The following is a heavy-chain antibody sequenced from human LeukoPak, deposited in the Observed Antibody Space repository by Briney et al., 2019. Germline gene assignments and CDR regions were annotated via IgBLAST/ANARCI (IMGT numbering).Heavy chain of an antibody. CDR3: AREYCDTTSCYFPDY. CDR1: GYTFTSFG. D-gene: IGHD2-2*01. V-gene: IGHV1-18*01. CDR2: SSTYNDNT. J-gene: IGHJ4*02. Sequence: GASVKVSCKISGYTFTSFGISWVRQAPGQGLEWMGWSSTYNDNTNYARKFQGRVTMTTDTSTTTAYMELRSLRSDDAAVYFCAREYCDTTSCYFPDYWGQGTLVTVSS.